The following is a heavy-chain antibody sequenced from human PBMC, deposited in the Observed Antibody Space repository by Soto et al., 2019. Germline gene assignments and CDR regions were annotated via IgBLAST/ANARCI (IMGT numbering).Heavy chain of an antibody. D-gene: IGHD4-17*01. CDR1: GFTFSSYA. Sequence: HLGGSLRLSCAASGFTFSSYAMSWGRQAPGKGLEWVSAISGSGGSTYYADSVKGRFTISRDNSKNTLYLQMNSLRAEDTAVYYCAKDPAWDYGDYEGQYYFDCWGQGTLVTVSS. CDR3: AKDPAWDYGDYEGQYYFDC. CDR2: ISGSGGST. V-gene: IGHV3-23*01. J-gene: IGHJ4*02.